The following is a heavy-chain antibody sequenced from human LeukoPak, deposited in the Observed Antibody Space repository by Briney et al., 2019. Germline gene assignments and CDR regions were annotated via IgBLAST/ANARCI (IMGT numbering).Heavy chain of an antibody. V-gene: IGHV4-61*01. CDR3: ARSSYSHAWYTPLTWFDT. CDR2: IYNRGTT. J-gene: IGHJ5*02. D-gene: IGHD3-10*01. CDR1: GASISSGTHY. Sequence: PETPSLTRVHSGASISSGTHYWNCIRQPPGRGLEWIGHIYNRGTTNYAPSLKSRVTISVDTSMNQFSLRLTSVTAADTAVYFCARSSYSHAWYTPLTWFDTWGQGALVTVSS.